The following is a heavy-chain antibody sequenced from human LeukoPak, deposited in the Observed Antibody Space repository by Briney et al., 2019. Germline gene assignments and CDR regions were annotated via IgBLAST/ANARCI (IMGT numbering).Heavy chain of an antibody. D-gene: IGHD6-13*01. J-gene: IGHJ5*02. V-gene: IGHV4-61*08. CDR2: IYHSGST. Sequence: SETLSLTCAVSGVAISRGGYAWNWIRQPPGKGLEWIAYIYHSGSTNYNPSLKSRVTISVDTSKNQFSLKLSSVTAADTAVYYCARGAGSSWYGWFDPWGQGTLVTVSS. CDR3: ARGAGSSWYGWFDP. CDR1: GVAISRGGYA.